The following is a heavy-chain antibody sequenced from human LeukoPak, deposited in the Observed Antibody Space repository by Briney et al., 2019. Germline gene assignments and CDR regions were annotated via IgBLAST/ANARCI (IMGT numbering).Heavy chain of an antibody. CDR1: GYSFTSYW. J-gene: IGHJ4*02. CDR2: IDPSDSYT. Sequence: GESLKIFCKGSGYSFTSYWISWVRQMPGKGLEWMGRIDPSDSYTNYSPSFQGHVTISADKSISTAYLQWSSLKASDTAMYYCARQVLSSSWYDGNFGYWGQGTLVTVSS. D-gene: IGHD6-13*01. V-gene: IGHV5-10-1*01. CDR3: ARQVLSSSWYDGNFGY.